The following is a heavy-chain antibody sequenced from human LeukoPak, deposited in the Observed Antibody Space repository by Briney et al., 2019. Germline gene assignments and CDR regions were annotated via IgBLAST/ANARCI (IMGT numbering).Heavy chain of an antibody. Sequence: GGSLRLSCAASGFPLSSYAMSWVRQAPGKGLEWVSAISVSGNTYHADSVKGRFTISRDSSKNTRYLPMNSLRAEDTAVYYCAKDWTGTKPFDLWGRGTLVTVSS. CDR3: AKDWTGTKPFDL. V-gene: IGHV3-23*01. CDR1: GFPLSSYA. CDR2: ISVSGNT. D-gene: IGHD3/OR15-3a*01. J-gene: IGHJ2*01.